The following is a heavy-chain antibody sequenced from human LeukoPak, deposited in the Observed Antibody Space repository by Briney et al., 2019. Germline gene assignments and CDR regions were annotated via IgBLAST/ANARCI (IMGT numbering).Heavy chain of an antibody. J-gene: IGHJ4*02. V-gene: IGHV1-69*13. CDR1: GGTFSSYA. CDR3: AADYGGNWIYFDY. CDR2: IIPIFGTA. D-gene: IGHD4-23*01. Sequence: GASVKVSCKASGGTFSSYAISWVRQAPGQGLEWMGRIIPIFGTANYAQKFQGRVTITPDESTSTAYMELSSLRSEDTAVYYCAADYGGNWIYFDYWGQGTLVTVSS.